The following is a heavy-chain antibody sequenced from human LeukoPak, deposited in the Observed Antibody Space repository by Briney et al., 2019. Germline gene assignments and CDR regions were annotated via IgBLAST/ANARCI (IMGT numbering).Heavy chain of an antibody. Sequence: GGSLRLSCAASGFTFDDYAMHWVRQAPGKGLEWVSTISWNGGSVGYVDSVKGRFTISRDNARNSLYLQMNSLRAEDTAVYYCARDKIVGATHFDYWGQGTLVTVSS. CDR2: ISWNGGSV. CDR1: GFTFDDYA. J-gene: IGHJ4*02. V-gene: IGHV3-9*01. D-gene: IGHD1-26*01. CDR3: ARDKIVGATHFDY.